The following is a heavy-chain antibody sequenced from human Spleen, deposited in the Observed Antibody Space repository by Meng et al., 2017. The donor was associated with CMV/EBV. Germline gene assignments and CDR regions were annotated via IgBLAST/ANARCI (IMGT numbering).Heavy chain of an antibody. Sequence: SAFTLSAYYVSWIHQTPGEGLEWVARPRSQPSGYSTEYAASVRGRFTISRDDLKNSLYLQMNSLKTEDTAVYYCTKGGRTTRDFDSWGQGALVTVSS. J-gene: IGHJ4*02. CDR3: TKGGRTTRDFDS. CDR1: AFTLSAYY. CDR2: PRSQPSGYST. D-gene: IGHD2/OR15-2a*01. V-gene: IGHV3-72*01.